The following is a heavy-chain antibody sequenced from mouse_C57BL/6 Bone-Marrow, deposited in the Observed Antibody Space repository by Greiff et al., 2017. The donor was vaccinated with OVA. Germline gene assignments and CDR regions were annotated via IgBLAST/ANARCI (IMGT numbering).Heavy chain of an antibody. V-gene: IGHV1-58*01. D-gene: IGHD4-1*01. CDR3: ARDETGKGDY. Sequence: VQLQQSGAELVRPGSSVKMSCKTSGYTFTSYGINWVKQRPGQGLEWIGYIYIGSGYTEYNEKFKGKATLTSDTSSSTAYMQLSSLTSEDSASYYCARDETGKGDYWGQGTAATVSS. CDR1: GYTFTSYG. J-gene: IGHJ4*01. CDR2: IYIGSGYT.